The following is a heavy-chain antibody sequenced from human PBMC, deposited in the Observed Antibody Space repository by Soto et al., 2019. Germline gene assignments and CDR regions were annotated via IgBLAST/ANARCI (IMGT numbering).Heavy chain of an antibody. Sequence: QVQLVQSGAEVKKPGASVKVSCKASGYTFTSYDINWVRQATGRGLEYLGWMNPNSGNTGYVQKFQGRVTMTRDTSLSTAYMELSSLRSEDTAVYFCARGVKYGAYSRWFDPWGQGTLVTVSS. CDR3: ARGVKYGAYSRWFDP. J-gene: IGHJ5*02. CDR1: GYTFTSYD. V-gene: IGHV1-8*01. D-gene: IGHD4-17*01. CDR2: MNPNSGNT.